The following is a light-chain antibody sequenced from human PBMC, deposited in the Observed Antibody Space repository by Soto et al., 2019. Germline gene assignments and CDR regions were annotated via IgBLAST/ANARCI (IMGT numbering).Light chain of an antibody. J-gene: IGLJ1*01. CDR2: DVS. Sequence: QSALTQPASVSGSPGQSITISCTGTSSDVGGYNYVSWYQQHPGKAPKLMIYDVSNRPSGVSNRFSGSKSGNTASLTISGLQAEDEADYYCSSYTSSSPLSGFGTGTKLTVL. CDR1: SSDVGGYNY. V-gene: IGLV2-14*01. CDR3: SSYTSSSPLSG.